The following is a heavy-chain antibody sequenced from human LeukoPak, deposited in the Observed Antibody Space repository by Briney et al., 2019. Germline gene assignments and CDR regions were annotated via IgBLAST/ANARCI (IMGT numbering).Heavy chain of an antibody. V-gene: IGHV3-23*01. J-gene: IGHJ4*02. CDR3: AKSNDYGGKGGFDY. D-gene: IGHD4-23*01. Sequence: GGSLRLSCTASGLTFSTSGFNWVRQAPGKGLEWVASIGPTGSDRYHAGSIKGRFTISRDNSKNTLYLQMNSLRAEDTAVYYCAKSNDYGGKGGFDYWGQGTLVTVSS. CDR1: GLTFSTSG. CDR2: IGPTGSDR.